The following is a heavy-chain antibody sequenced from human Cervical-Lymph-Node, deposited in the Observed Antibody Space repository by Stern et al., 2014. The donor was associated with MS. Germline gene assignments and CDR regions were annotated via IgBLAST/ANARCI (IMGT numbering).Heavy chain of an antibody. Sequence: QMQLVQFGAEVTKPGSSVKVSCKASGGTFSKFPSSCVRQAPGQGLEWMGGIFPVFGTPTYVQELRGRVTITADVSTSTVYMELSSLRSDDTAVYYCALSSETSDRWYSLGYDLWGQGTLVTVSS. CDR2: IFPVFGTP. D-gene: IGHD6-13*01. V-gene: IGHV1-69*01. J-gene: IGHJ5*02. CDR3: ALSSETSDRWYSLGYDL. CDR1: GGTFSKFP.